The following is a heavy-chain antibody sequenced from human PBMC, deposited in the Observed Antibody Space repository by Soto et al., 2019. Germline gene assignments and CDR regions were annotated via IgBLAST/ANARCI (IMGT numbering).Heavy chain of an antibody. Sequence: GGSLRLSCAASGFTFSSYWMSWVRQAPGKGLEWVANIKQDGSEKYYVGSVKGRFTISRDNAKNSLYLQMNSLRAEDTAVYYCARGIDLVVPDAEAFKPEYWGQGTLVTVSS. V-gene: IGHV3-7*01. CDR3: ARGIDLVVPDAEAFKPEY. D-gene: IGHD2-2*01. J-gene: IGHJ4*02. CDR2: IKQDGSEK. CDR1: GFTFSSYW.